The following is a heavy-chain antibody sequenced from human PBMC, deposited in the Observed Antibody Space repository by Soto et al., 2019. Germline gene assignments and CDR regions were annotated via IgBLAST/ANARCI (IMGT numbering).Heavy chain of an antibody. D-gene: IGHD3-22*01. CDR2: IIPIFGTA. CDR1: GGTFSSYA. V-gene: IGHV1-69*13. Sequence: ASVKVSCKASGGTFSSYAISWVRQAPGQGLEWMGGIIPIFGTANYAQKFQGRVTITADESTSTAYVELSSLRSEDTAVYYCARGGYYYDSSGYPGAEYFQHWGQGTLVTVSS. CDR3: ARGGYYYDSSGYPGAEYFQH. J-gene: IGHJ1*01.